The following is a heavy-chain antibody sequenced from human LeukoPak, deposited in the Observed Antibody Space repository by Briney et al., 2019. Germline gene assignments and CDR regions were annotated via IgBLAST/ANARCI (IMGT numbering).Heavy chain of an antibody. CDR1: GYSISSGYY. V-gene: IGHV4-38-2*02. CDR2: IYHSGST. D-gene: IGHD3-10*01. J-gene: IGHJ4*02. Sequence: SETLSLTCTVSGYSISSGYYWGWIRQPPGKGLEWIGSIYHSGSTYYNPSLKSRVTISVDTSKNQFSLKLSSVTAADTAVYYCAREGIPGGSGSYLSPFDYWGQGTLVTVSS. CDR3: AREGIPGGSGSYLSPFDY.